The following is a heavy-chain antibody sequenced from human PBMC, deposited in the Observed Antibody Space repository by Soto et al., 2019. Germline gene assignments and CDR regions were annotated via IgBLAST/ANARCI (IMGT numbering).Heavy chain of an antibody. CDR2: IYPSVSS. J-gene: IGHJ4*02. CDR3: AREKVGTTFFDN. Sequence: SETLSLTCIVSGFAISRGYYWSWVRQPPGKGLEWIGSIYPSVSSYHNPSLATRLRLSIDTSKNQFTLNLTSVTAADTALYFFAREKVGTTFFDNWGQGIQVTVSS. CDR1: GFAISRGYY. D-gene: IGHD1-1*01. V-gene: IGHV4-38-2*02.